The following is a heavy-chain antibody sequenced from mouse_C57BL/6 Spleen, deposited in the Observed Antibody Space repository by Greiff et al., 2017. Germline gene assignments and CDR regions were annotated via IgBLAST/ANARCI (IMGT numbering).Heavy chain of an antibody. V-gene: IGHV1-77*01. CDR3: ARRSRFTTVVAYYFDY. J-gene: IGHJ2*01. CDR1: GYTFTDYY. CDR2: IGPGSGST. D-gene: IGHD1-1*01. Sequence: QVHVKQSGAELVKPGASVKISCKASGYTFTDYYINWVKQRPGQGLEWIGKIGPGSGSTYYNEKFKGKATLTADKSSSTASMQLSSLTSEDSAVYFCARRSRFTTVVAYYFDYWGQGTTLTVSS.